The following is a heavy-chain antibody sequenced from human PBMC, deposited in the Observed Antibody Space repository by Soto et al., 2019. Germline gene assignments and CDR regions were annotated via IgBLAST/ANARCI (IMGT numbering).Heavy chain of an antibody. CDR3: ARGESRYYYYGMDV. Sequence: TLSLTCTVSGGSISSGGYYWSWIRQHPGKGLEWIGYIYYSGSTYYNPSLKSRVTISVDTSKNQFSLKLSSVTAADTAVYYCARGESRYYYYGMDVWGQGTTVTVSS. CDR2: IYYSGST. V-gene: IGHV4-31*03. CDR1: GGSISSGGYY. J-gene: IGHJ6*02.